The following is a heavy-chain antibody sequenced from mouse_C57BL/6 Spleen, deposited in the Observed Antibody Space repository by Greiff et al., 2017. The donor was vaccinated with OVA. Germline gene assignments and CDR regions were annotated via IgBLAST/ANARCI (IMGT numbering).Heavy chain of an antibody. D-gene: IGHD4-1*02. J-gene: IGHJ4*01. Sequence: EVQLMESGGGLVQPGGSLSLSCAASGFTFTDYYMSWVRQPPGKALEWLGFIRNKANGYTTEYSASVKGRFTISRDNSQSILYLQMNALRAEDSATYYCARRAQLGRAMDYWGQGTSVTVSS. V-gene: IGHV7-3*01. CDR3: ARRAQLGRAMDY. CDR2: IRNKANGYTT. CDR1: GFTFTDYY.